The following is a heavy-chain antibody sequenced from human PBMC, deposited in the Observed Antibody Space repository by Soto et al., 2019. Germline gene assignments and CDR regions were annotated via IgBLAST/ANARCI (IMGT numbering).Heavy chain of an antibody. J-gene: IGHJ6*02. Sequence: GESLKISCKGSGYSFTSYWISWVRQMPGKGLEWMGRIDPSDSYTNYSPSFQGHVTISADKSISTAYLQWSSLKASDTAMYYCARQGGTTPGDYYGMDVWGQGTTVTVYS. V-gene: IGHV5-10-1*01. CDR1: GYSFTSYW. CDR3: ARQGGTTPGDYYGMDV. D-gene: IGHD1-1*01. CDR2: IDPSDSYT.